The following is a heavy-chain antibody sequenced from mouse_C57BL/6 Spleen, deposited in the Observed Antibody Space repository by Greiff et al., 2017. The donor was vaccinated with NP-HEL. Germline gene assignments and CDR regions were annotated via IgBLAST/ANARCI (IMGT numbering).Heavy chain of an antibody. CDR2: INPNYGTT. J-gene: IGHJ1*03. D-gene: IGHD1-1*01. CDR3: AGDYYGSSYRWYFDV. V-gene: IGHV1-39*01. CDR1: GYSFTDYN. Sequence: VHVKQSGPELVKPGASVKISCKASGYSFTDYNMNWVKQSNGKSLEWIGVINPNYGTTSYNQKFKGKATLTVDQSSSTAYMQLNSLTSEDSAVYYCAGDYYGSSYRWYFDVWGTGTTVTVSS.